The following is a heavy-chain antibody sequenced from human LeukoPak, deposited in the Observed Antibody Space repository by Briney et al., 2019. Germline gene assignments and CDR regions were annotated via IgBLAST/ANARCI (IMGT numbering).Heavy chain of an antibody. J-gene: IGHJ4*02. CDR1: GGSFSAYY. D-gene: IGHD6-6*01. CDR3: ASPRFNYSSWHFDY. Sequence: PSETLPLTCAVYGGSFSAYYWSWIRQPPRHGLKWNGEITHSGSTNYNPSLKSRVTIPVDTSKNQCSLKLSSVTAADTAVNYCASPRFNYSSWHFDYCGQGTLVTVSS. CDR2: ITHSGST. V-gene: IGHV4-34*01.